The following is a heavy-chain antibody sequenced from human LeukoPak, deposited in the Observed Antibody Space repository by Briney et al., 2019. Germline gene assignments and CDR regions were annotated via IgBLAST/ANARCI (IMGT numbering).Heavy chain of an antibody. J-gene: IGHJ6*04. CDR3: ARDLAPLLWFGEPREV. Sequence: ETLSLTCTVSGASITSYYWSWIRQSPGKGLEWVAVIYSAGTTYYADSVKGRFTISREKSTNTLYLQMNSLSAEDTAVYYCARDLAPLLWFGEPREVWGKGTTVTVSS. V-gene: IGHV3-53*01. CDR2: IYSAGTT. D-gene: IGHD3-10*01. CDR1: GASITSYY.